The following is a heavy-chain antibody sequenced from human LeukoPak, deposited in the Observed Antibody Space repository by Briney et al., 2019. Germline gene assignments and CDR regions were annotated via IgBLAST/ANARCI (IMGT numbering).Heavy chain of an antibody. V-gene: IGHV3-30*04. CDR2: VSYDGGNE. D-gene: IGHD1-26*01. J-gene: IGHJ4*02. CDR1: GFTFSSYA. CDR3: ASSGSYRFDY. Sequence: GGSLRLSCVASGFTFSSYALHWVRQAPGKGLEWVAVVSYDGGNEYYGDSVKGRFTISRDNSKNTLYLQMNSLRDEDTAVYYCASSGSYRFDYWGQGTLVTVSS.